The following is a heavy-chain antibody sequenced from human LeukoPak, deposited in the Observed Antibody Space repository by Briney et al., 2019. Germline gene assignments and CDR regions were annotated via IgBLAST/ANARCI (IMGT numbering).Heavy chain of an antibody. CDR1: GGSISSHY. CDR3: ARTGSSWPLYYYYYMDV. CDR2: VSDSGST. D-gene: IGHD6-13*01. J-gene: IGHJ6*03. Sequence: SETLSLTCTVSGGSISSHYWSWIRQPPGKGLEWIGYVSDSGSTNYNPSLKSRVTVSVDTSKDQFSLKLTSVTAADTAVYYCARTGSSWPLYYYYYMDVWGKGTTVTVSS. V-gene: IGHV4-59*11.